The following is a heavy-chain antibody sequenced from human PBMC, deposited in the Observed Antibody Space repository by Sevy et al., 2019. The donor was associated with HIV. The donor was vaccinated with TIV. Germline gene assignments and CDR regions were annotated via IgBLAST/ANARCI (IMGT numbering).Heavy chain of an antibody. CDR1: GFTFDDYA. D-gene: IGHD3-10*01. Sequence: GGSLRLSCAASGFTFDDYAMHWVRQAPGKGLEWVSGISWNSGSIGYADSVKGRFTISRDNAKNSLYLQMNSLRAEDTALYYCAKGSMVRGVIITDDAFDIWGQWTMVTVSS. J-gene: IGHJ3*02. CDR2: ISWNSGSI. V-gene: IGHV3-9*01. CDR3: AKGSMVRGVIITDDAFDI.